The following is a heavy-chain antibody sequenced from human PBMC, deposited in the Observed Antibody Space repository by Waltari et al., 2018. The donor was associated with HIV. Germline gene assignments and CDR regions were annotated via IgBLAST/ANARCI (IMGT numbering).Heavy chain of an antibody. V-gene: IGHV3-30*18. Sequence: QVQLVESGGGVVQPGRSLRLSCAASGFIFNHFGMHWVRQAPGKGLEWVAVISIDGTNKYYADSVKGRFTVSRDKSKNTLFLQMNSLRAEDTALYYCAKDSAGATSYYYYVMDVWGQGTTVTVSS. CDR3: AKDSAGATSYYYYVMDV. J-gene: IGHJ6*02. CDR1: GFIFNHFG. D-gene: IGHD1-1*01. CDR2: ISIDGTNK.